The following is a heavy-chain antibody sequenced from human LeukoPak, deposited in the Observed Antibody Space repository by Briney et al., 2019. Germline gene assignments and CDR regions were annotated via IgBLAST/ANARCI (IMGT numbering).Heavy chain of an antibody. D-gene: IGHD3-3*01. J-gene: IGHJ5*02. Sequence: GGSLRLSCAASGFTFTNAWMSWVRQAPGKGLEWVGLIKRKAAGGTTDYAAPVKGRFTISRDNSKNTLYLQMNSLRAEDTAVYYCARDSGDSPWGQGTLDTVSS. CDR3: ARDSGDSP. V-gene: IGHV3-15*05. CDR2: IKRKAAGGTT. CDR1: GFTFTNAW.